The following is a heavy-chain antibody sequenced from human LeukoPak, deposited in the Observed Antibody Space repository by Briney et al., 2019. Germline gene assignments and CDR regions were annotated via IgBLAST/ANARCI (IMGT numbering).Heavy chain of an antibody. CDR3: AKRGRYYFDQ. V-gene: IGHV3-23*01. J-gene: IGHJ4*02. CDR1: GFTFSSYA. CDR2: ITASGGT. Sequence: GGSLRLSCAASGFTFSSYAMSWVRQAPGKGLEWVSTITASGGTYYADSLKGRFTVSRDTSKNTLYLQINSLRAEDTAVYYCAKRGRYYFDQWGQGTLVTVSS.